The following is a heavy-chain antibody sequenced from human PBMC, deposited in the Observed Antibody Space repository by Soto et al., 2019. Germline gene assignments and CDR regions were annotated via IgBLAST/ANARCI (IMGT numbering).Heavy chain of an antibody. D-gene: IGHD1-26*01. J-gene: IGHJ4*02. CDR1: GTSVRSGTYY. Sequence: QVQLQESGPGQLKPSETLSLTCSVSGTSVRSGTYYWTWIRQRPGKGLEWIGYMYYGGRTNYNRSLKSGLTMSIDESKNQFSLRLHSVTAADTAMYYCAGDRIGPGATFDLWGQGNLVAVSS. CDR3: AGDRIGPGATFDL. CDR2: MYYGGRT. V-gene: IGHV4-61*01.